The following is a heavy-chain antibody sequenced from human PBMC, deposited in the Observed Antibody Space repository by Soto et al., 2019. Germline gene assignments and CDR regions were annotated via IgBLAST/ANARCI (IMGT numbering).Heavy chain of an antibody. CDR3: AVGDQFDY. Sequence: ASVKDSCKASVYTFTSYGISWVRQAPGQRLEWIGWISAYSGNTNYAQKFQGRVTMTTDTSTSTAYMELSSLRSEDTAVYYCAVGDQFDYWGQGTLVTVSS. D-gene: IGHD2-21*02. V-gene: IGHV1-18*01. J-gene: IGHJ4*02. CDR1: VYTFTSYG. CDR2: ISAYSGNT.